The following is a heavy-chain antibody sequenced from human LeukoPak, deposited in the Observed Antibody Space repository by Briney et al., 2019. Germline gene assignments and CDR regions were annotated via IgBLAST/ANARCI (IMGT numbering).Heavy chain of an antibody. J-gene: IGHJ4*02. CDR2: VNLQGST. Sequence: PGGSLRLSCAASGFAFSNYWTWVRQPPGKGLEWIGEVNLQGSTNYNPSLMGRVAISVDTSENHISLQLTSVTAADTAVYYCAREGGPYRPLDYSGQGTLVTVSS. CDR1: GFAFSNY. CDR3: AREGGPYRPLDY. V-gene: IGHV4-4*02.